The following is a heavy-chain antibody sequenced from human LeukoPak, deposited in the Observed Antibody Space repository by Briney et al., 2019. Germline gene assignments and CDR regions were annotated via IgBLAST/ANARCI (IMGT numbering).Heavy chain of an antibody. CDR1: GFTFSSYD. CDR3: ARGRLLWFGELKGMDV. Sequence: PGGSLTLSCAASGFTFSSYDMHWARQATGKGLECVSAIGTAGDTYYPGSVKGRFTISRENAKNSLYLQMNSLRAGDTAVYYCARGRLLWFGELKGMDVWGKGTTVTVSS. D-gene: IGHD3-10*01. CDR2: IGTAGDT. V-gene: IGHV3-13*01. J-gene: IGHJ6*03.